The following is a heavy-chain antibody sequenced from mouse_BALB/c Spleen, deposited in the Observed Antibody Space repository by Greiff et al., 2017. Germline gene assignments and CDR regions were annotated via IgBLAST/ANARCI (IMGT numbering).Heavy chain of an antibody. CDR2: IDPSDSYT. D-gene: IGHD1-2*01. J-gene: IGHJ1*01. CDR1: GYTFTSYW. V-gene: IGHV1-69*02. Sequence: QVQLQQPGAELVKPGASVKLSCKASGYTFTSYWMHWVKQRPGQGLEWIGEIDPSDSYTNYNQKFKGKATLTVDKSSSTAYMQLSSLTSEDSAVYYCARSTTATYFDVWGAGTTVTVSS. CDR3: ARSTTATYFDV.